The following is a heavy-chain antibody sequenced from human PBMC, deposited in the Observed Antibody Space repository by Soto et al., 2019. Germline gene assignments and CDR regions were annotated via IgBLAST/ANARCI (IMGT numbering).Heavy chain of an antibody. CDR3: ARWVVPAAMRKYYYYMDV. Sequence: SETLSLTCTVSGGSISSGGYYWSWIRQHPGKGLEWIGYIYYSGSTYYNPSLKSRVTISVDTSKNQFSLKLSSVTAADTAVYYCARWVVPAAMRKYYYYMDVWGKGTTVTVSS. V-gene: IGHV4-31*03. CDR1: GGSISSGGYY. J-gene: IGHJ6*03. CDR2: IYYSGST. D-gene: IGHD2-2*01.